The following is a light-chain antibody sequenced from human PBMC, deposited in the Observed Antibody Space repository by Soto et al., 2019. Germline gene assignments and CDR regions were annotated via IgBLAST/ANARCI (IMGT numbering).Light chain of an antibody. J-gene: IGKJ1*01. CDR1: QSVSSSY. Sequence: IVLTQSPGTLSLSPGERATLSCGASQSVSSSYLAWYQQKHGQAPRLLIYGASSRATGIPDRFSGSVSGTDGTITISRLETEDGAVYYCQQSGSSTWTFGQGTKVDIK. CDR3: QQSGSSTWT. V-gene: IGKV3-20*01. CDR2: GAS.